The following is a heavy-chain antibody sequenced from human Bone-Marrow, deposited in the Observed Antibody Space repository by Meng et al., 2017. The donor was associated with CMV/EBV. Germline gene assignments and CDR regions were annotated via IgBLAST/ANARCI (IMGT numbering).Heavy chain of an antibody. CDR2: VTSDGSNK. D-gene: IGHD3-10*01. Sequence: GESLKISCVASGFAFTSYLMSWVRQAPGKGLEWVAVVTSDGSNKYYADSVKGRFTISRDNSKTTLYLQMNSLTTEDTAVYYCAGYVPQSGWGQGTLVTVSS. J-gene: IGHJ4*02. CDR1: GFAFTSYL. CDR3: AGYVPQSG. V-gene: IGHV3-30*04.